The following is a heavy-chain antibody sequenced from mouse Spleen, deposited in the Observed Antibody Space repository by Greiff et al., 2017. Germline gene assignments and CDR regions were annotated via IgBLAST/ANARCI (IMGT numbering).Heavy chain of an antibody. CDR1: GFNIKDYY. V-gene: IGHV14-1*01. J-gene: IGHJ3*01. Sequence: EVQLQQSGAELVRPGASVKLSCTASGFNIKDYYMHWVKQRPEQGLEWIGRIDPEDGDTEYAPKFQGKATMTADTSSNTAYLQLSSLTSEDTAVYYCTTELTGTRFAYWGQGTLVTVSA. CDR2: IDPEDGDT. CDR3: TTELTGTRFAY. D-gene: IGHD4-1*01.